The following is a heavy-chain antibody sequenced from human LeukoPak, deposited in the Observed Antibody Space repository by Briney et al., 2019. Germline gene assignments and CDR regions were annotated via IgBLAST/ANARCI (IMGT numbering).Heavy chain of an antibody. D-gene: IGHD5-18*01. J-gene: IGHJ3*02. Sequence: GGSLRLSCAASGFTFSSYAMSWVRQTPGKGLEWVSAISGSGGSTYYADSVKGRFTISRDNSKNTLYLQMNSLRAEDTAVYYCARARSSYGYGDAFDIWGQGTMVTVSS. CDR3: ARARSSYGYGDAFDI. V-gene: IGHV3-23*01. CDR2: ISGSGGST. CDR1: GFTFSSYA.